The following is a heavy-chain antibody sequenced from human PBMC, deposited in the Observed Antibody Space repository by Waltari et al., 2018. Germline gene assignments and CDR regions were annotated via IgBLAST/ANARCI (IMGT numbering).Heavy chain of an antibody. V-gene: IGHV4-34*01. CDR1: GGSFSGSY. D-gene: IGHD3-22*01. J-gene: IGHJ4*02. Sequence: QVQLQQWGAGLLKPSETLSLTCAVYGGSFSGSYWSCIRPPPGKGLEWIGEINHSGSTNYNPSLKSRVTISVDTSKNQFSLKLSSVTAADTAVYYCARFRFAYYYDSSGSLDYWGQGTLVTVSS. CDR3: ARFRFAYYYDSSGSLDY. CDR2: INHSGST.